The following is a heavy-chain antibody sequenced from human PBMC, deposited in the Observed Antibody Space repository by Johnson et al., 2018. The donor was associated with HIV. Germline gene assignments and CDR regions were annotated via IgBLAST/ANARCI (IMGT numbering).Heavy chain of an antibody. CDR3: ASFVVVVAATGAFDI. V-gene: IGHV3-23*04. Sequence: EKLVESGGGLVQPGGSLRLSCAASGFTFSSYAMSWVRQAPGKGLEWVSAISGSGCSTYYADSVKGRFTISRDNSKNTLYLKMNSLRAEDTAVYYCASFVVVVAATGAFDIWGQGTMVTVSS. D-gene: IGHD2-15*01. CDR2: ISGSGCST. CDR1: GFTFSSYA. J-gene: IGHJ3*02.